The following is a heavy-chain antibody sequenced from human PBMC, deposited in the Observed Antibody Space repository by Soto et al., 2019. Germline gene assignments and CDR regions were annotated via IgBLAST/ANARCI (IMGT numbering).Heavy chain of an antibody. CDR3: ARDALITGTTFYYYGMDV. CDR1: GFTFSSYW. Sequence: GGSLRLSCAASGFTFSSYWMSWVRQAPGKGLEWVANIKQDGSEKYYVDSVKGRFTISRDNAKNSLYLQMNSLRAEDTAVCYCARDALITGTTFYYYGMDVWGQGTTVTVSS. J-gene: IGHJ6*02. CDR2: IKQDGSEK. D-gene: IGHD1-7*01. V-gene: IGHV3-7*03.